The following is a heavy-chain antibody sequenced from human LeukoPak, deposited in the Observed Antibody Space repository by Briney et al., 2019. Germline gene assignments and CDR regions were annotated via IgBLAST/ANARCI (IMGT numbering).Heavy chain of an antibody. D-gene: IGHD5-24*01. CDR2: ISAYNGNT. V-gene: IGHV1-18*01. J-gene: IGHJ3*02. Sequence: ASVKVSCKASGGTFSSYGISWVRQAPGQGLEWMGWISAYNGNTNYAQKLQGRVTMTTDTSTSTAYMELRSLRSDDTAVYYCARVGRWLQYDAFDIWGQGTMVTVSS. CDR1: GGTFSSYG. CDR3: ARVGRWLQYDAFDI.